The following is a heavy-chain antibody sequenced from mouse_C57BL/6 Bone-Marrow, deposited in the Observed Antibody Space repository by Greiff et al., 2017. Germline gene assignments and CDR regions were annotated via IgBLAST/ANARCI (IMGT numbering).Heavy chain of an antibody. CDR1: GFNIKDDY. Sequence: QVQLQQSGAELVRPGASVKLSCTASGFNIKDDYMHWVKQRPEQGLEWIGEIDPSDSYTNYNQKFKGKSTLTVDKSSSTAYMQLSSLTSEDSAVYDCARYSSGYCAMDYWGQGTSVTVSS. V-gene: IGHV1-69*01. J-gene: IGHJ4*01. D-gene: IGHD3-2*02. CDR2: IDPSDSYT. CDR3: ARYSSGYCAMDY.